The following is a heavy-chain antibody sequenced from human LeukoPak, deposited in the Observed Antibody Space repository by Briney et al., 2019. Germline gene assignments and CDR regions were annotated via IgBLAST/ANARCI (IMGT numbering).Heavy chain of an antibody. CDR1: GFTFSSYG. V-gene: IGHV3-30*18. J-gene: IGHJ4*02. Sequence: GGSLRLSCAASGFTFSSYGMHWVRQAPGKGLEWVAVISYDGSNKYYADSVKGRFTISRDNSKNTLYLQMNSLRAEDTAVYYCVKDLGQWLVLDYWGQGTLVTVSS. CDR2: ISYDGSNK. D-gene: IGHD6-19*01. CDR3: VKDLGQWLVLDY.